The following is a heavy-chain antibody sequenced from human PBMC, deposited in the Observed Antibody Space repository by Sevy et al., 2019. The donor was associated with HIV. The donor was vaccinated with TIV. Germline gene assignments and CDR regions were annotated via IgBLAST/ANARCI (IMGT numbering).Heavy chain of an antibody. D-gene: IGHD2-15*01. CDR2: ICGSDGNT. V-gene: IGHV3-23*01. J-gene: IGHJ4*02. Sequence: GGSLRLSCVASGFTLSSYAMSWVRQAPGRGLEWVSSICGSDGNTYYADSVKGRFTISRDNPNNTLNLQMSSLRADDTATYYCAKHRDGRCYSGLNFWGQGTLVTVSS. CDR3: AKHRDGRCYSGLNF. CDR1: GFTLSSYA.